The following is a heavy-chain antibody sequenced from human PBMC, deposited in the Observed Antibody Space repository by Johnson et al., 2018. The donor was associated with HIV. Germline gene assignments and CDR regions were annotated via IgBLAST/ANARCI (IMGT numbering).Heavy chain of an antibody. CDR1: VFMFSNYG. J-gene: IGHJ3*02. V-gene: IGHV3-30*02. Sequence: QVQLVESGGGVVQPGGSLRLSCATSVFMFSNYGMHWVRQAPGKGLEWVAFIRYDGSNKYYADSVKGRFTISRDNSKNTLYLQMNSLRVEDTAVDYCAKPKTGIDALDIWGQGTMVTVSS. CDR3: AKPKTGIDALDI. CDR2: IRYDGSNK. D-gene: IGHD3-10*01.